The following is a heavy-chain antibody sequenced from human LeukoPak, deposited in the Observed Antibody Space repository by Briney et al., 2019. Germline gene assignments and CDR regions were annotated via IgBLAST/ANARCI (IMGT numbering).Heavy chain of an antibody. D-gene: IGHD4-11*01. V-gene: IGHV1-69*02. CDR2: IIPILGIA. CDR1: GGTFSSYT. CDR3: ARASGQYSNYYSDY. J-gene: IGHJ4*02. Sequence: SVKVSCKASGGTFSSYTISWVRQAPGQGLEWMGRIIPILGIANYAQKFQGRVTITADKSTSTAYMELSSLRSEDTAVYYCARASGQYSNYYSDYWGQGTLVTVSS.